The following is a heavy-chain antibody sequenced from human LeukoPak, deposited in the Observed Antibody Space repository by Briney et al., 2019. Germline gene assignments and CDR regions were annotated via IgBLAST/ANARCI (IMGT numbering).Heavy chain of an antibody. D-gene: IGHD6-13*01. CDR3: AGHRSSWYLFDY. J-gene: IGHJ4*02. V-gene: IGHV4-59*08. CDR1: GGSISSYY. Sequence: SETLSLTCTVSGGSISSYYWSWIRQPPGKGLEWIGYIYYSGSTNYNPSLKSRVTISVDTSKNQFSRKLSSVTAADTAVYYCAGHRSSWYLFDYWGQGTLVTVSS. CDR2: IYYSGST.